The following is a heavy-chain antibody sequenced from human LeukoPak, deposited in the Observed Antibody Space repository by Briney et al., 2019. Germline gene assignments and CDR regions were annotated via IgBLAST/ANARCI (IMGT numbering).Heavy chain of an antibody. CDR2: INSDGSST. J-gene: IGHJ3*02. CDR3: ASVSSGYDAFDI. Sequence: PGGSLRLSCAASGFTFSSYLMHWVRQAPGKGLVWVSRINSDGSSTSYADSVKGRFTISRDNAKNTLYLQMNSLRAEDTAVYYCASVSSGYDAFDIWGQGTMVTVSS. V-gene: IGHV3-74*01. CDR1: GFTFSSYL. D-gene: IGHD3-22*01.